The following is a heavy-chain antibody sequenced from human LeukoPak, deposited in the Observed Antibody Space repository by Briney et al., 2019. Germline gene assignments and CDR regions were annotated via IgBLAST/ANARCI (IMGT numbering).Heavy chain of an antibody. CDR1: GFTFSSYA. Sequence: GGSLRLSCAASGFTFSSYAMHWVRQAPGKGLEWVAVISYDGFNKYYADSVKGRFTISRDNSKNTLYLQMNSLRAEDTAVYYCARDLYSYGYYLDYWGQGTLVTVSS. V-gene: IGHV3-30*04. CDR3: ARDLYSYGYYLDY. CDR2: ISYDGFNK. D-gene: IGHD5-18*01. J-gene: IGHJ4*02.